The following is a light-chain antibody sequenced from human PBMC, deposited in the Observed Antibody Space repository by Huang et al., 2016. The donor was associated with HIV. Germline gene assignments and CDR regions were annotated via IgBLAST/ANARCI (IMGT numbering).Light chain of an antibody. Sequence: DIQMTQSPSSVSASVGDRVTITCRASQDISNWLAWYQQKPGKAPNLLIFAASSLQTGVPSRFSGSGSGTHFTLTISSLQPEDFATYYCQQANSFPLTFGQGTRLGIK. J-gene: IGKJ5*01. V-gene: IGKV1-12*01. CDR3: QQANSFPLT. CDR2: AAS. CDR1: QDISNW.